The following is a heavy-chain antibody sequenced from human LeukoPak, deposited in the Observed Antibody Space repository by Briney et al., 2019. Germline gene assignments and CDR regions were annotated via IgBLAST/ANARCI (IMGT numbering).Heavy chain of an antibody. CDR2: LKQDGSEK. J-gene: IGHJ4*02. D-gene: IGHD5-18*01. CDR1: GFTFSSYW. V-gene: IGHV3-7*02. Sequence: GGSLRLSCAASGFTFSSYWMSWVRQAPGKGLEWVANLKQDGSEKYYVDSVKGRFTISRDNAKNSLYLQMNSLRAEDTAVYYCARPRLRYSSTPSDYWGQGTLVTVSS. CDR3: ARPRLRYSSTPSDY.